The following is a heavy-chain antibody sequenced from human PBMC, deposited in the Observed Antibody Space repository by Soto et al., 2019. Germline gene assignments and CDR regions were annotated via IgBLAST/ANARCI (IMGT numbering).Heavy chain of an antibody. CDR2: INPGGAKT. CDR1: GYTFTNYH. D-gene: IGHD3-3*01. Sequence: ASVKVSCKASGYTFTNYHMHCVRQAPGQGLEWMGVINPGGAKTNYAQKFEGRVTMTGDTPTSTVYMELSSLRSEDTAVYYCAVWNSLGSDNFWSGPFDFWGQGTPVTVSS. V-gene: IGHV1-46*01. CDR3: AVWNSLGSDNFWSGPFDF. J-gene: IGHJ4*02.